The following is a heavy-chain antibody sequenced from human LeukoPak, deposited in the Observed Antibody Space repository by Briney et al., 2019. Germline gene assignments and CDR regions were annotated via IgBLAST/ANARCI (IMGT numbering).Heavy chain of an antibody. D-gene: IGHD3-22*01. Sequence: GGSLRLSCAASGFTFSTYGMHWVRQAPGKGLEWVAVIWYDGSNKYYADSVKGRFTISRDNSRNTLYLQMNSLRAEDTAVYYCVRELPPVVQYYFDYWGPGTLVTVSS. J-gene: IGHJ4*02. CDR2: IWYDGSNK. V-gene: IGHV3-33*08. CDR3: VRELPPVVQYYFDY. CDR1: GFTFSTYG.